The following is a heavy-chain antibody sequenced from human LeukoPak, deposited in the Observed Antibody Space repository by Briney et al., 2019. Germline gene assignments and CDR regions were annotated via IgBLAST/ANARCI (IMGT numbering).Heavy chain of an antibody. CDR1: GVSISSSSYY. V-gene: IGHV4-39*07. Sequence: SETLSLTCTVSGVSISSSSYYWGWIRQPPGKGLEWIGSIYYSGSTYYNPSLKGRVTISVDTSKNQFSLKLSSVTAADTAVYYCASGYYYDSSGHFDYWGQGTLVTVSS. CDR2: IYYSGST. D-gene: IGHD3-22*01. CDR3: ASGYYYDSSGHFDY. J-gene: IGHJ4*02.